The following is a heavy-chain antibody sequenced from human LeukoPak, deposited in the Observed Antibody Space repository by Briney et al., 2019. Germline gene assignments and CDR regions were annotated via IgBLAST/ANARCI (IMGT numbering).Heavy chain of an antibody. CDR3: ARAHFCSGGSCHSVSDY. Sequence: PSETLSLTCAVSGYSISGDSYWGWIRQPPGKGLEWIGGINHGGTTYYNPSLKSRVTISVDTSKNQFSLKLTSVTAADTAVYYCARAHFCSGGSCHSVSDYWGQGTLVTVSS. CDR2: INHGGTT. V-gene: IGHV4-38-2*01. CDR1: GYSISGDSY. D-gene: IGHD2-15*01. J-gene: IGHJ4*02.